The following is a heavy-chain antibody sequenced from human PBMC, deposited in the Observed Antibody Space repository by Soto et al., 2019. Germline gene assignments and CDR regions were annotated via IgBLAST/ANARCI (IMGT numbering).Heavy chain of an antibody. Sequence: QVQLVQSGAEVKKPGSSVKVSCKASGCTFSSYTISWVRQAPGQGLEWMGRIIPILGIANYAQKFQGRVTITADKSTSTAYMELSSLRSEDTAVYYCARRGYSYGPNWFDPWGQGTLVTVSS. CDR1: GCTFSSYT. V-gene: IGHV1-69*02. CDR3: ARRGYSYGPNWFDP. CDR2: IIPILGIA. D-gene: IGHD5-18*01. J-gene: IGHJ5*02.